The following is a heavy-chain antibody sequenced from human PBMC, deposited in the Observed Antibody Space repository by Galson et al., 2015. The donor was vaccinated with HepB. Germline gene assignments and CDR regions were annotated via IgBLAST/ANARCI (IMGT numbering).Heavy chain of an antibody. CDR3: ARDGRGISVALGYYYAMEV. V-gene: IGHV3-66*02. D-gene: IGHD6-19*01. CDR2: IKSGGSS. Sequence: LRLSCAASGFTVSNNDVSWVRQAPGKGLEWVSIIKSGGSSHFADSVKGRFTISSDNSKNTVYLQMNSLRAADTAVYFCARDGRGISVALGYYYAMEVWGQGTTVTVSS. CDR1: GFTVSNND. J-gene: IGHJ6*02.